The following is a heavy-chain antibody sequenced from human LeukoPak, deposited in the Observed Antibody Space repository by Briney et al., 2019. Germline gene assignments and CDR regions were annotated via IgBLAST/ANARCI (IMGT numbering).Heavy chain of an antibody. CDR2: IKEDGGDK. D-gene: IGHD3-3*01. J-gene: IGHJ4*02. Sequence: GGSLRLSCAASGFTFSNYWMSWVRQTPGKGLEWVANIKEDGGDKYYVDSLKGRFTISRDNAKNSLYLQMNSLRAEDTAVYYCAKDRTRQAYWGQGTLVTVSS. CDR3: AKDRTRQAY. CDR1: GFTFSNYW. V-gene: IGHV3-7*03.